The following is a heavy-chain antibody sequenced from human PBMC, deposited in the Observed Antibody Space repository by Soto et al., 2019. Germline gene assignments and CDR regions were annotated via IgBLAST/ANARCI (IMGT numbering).Heavy chain of an antibody. J-gene: IGHJ4*02. Sequence: SETLSLTCADSGCSISSSNWWSWFGQPQGKGLEWIGEIYHSGSTNYNPSLKSRVTISVDKSKNQFSLKLSSVTAADTAVYYCASASYDSSVYYLDYWGQGTLVTVS. CDR1: GCSISSSNW. D-gene: IGHD3-22*01. V-gene: IGHV4-4*02. CDR3: ASASYDSSVYYLDY. CDR2: IYHSGST.